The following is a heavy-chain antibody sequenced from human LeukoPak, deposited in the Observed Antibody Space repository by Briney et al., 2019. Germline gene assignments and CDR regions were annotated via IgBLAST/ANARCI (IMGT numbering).Heavy chain of an antibody. J-gene: IGHJ5*02. D-gene: IGHD2-2*03. CDR1: NGSITSDSYY. CDR3: ARLWIVATWFDA. V-gene: IGHV4-39*02. Sequence: SETLSLTCTVSNGSITSDSYYCPWVRHPPGKGLAWIGAIFYIGKPYYSASLKSRVTVSLDTSKKNFSLRLSSVTAADTAVYYCARLWIVATWFDAWGQGALVTVSS. CDR2: IFYIGKP.